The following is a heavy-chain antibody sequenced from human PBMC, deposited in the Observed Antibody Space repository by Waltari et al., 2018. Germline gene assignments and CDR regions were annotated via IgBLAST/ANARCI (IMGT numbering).Heavy chain of an antibody. Sequence: QVQLQQWGAGLLKPSETLSLTCAVYGGSLSGYYWSWIRQPPGKGLEWIGEINHSGSTIYHPSLKSLVTISVDTSKNQFSLKLSSVTAADTAVYYCARAIGFWSGFPNYYYCYYMDVWDKGTTVTVSS. D-gene: IGHD3-3*01. CDR1: GGSLSGYY. V-gene: IGHV4-34*01. CDR3: ARAIGFWSGFPNYYYCYYMDV. J-gene: IGHJ6*03. CDR2: INHSGST.